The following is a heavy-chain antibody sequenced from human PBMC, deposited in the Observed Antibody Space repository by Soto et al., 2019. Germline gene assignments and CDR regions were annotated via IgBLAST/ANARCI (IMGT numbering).Heavy chain of an antibody. V-gene: IGHV1-8*01. D-gene: IGHD3-3*01. Sequence: GASVKVSCKASGYTFTSYDINWVRQATGQGLEWMGWMNPNSGNTGYAQKFQGRVTMTRNTSISTAYMELSSLRSEDTAVYYCARRTIFGVVNFYYYYGMDVWGQGTTVTVSS. CDR3: ARRTIFGVVNFYYYYGMDV. CDR2: MNPNSGNT. CDR1: GYTFTSYD. J-gene: IGHJ6*02.